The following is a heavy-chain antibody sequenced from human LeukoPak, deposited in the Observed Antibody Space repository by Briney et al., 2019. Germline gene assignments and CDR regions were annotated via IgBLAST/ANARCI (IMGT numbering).Heavy chain of an antibody. CDR1: GFTFSSYA. CDR2: INHSGST. D-gene: IGHD6-19*01. V-gene: IGHV4-34*01. J-gene: IGHJ4*02. Sequence: KAGGSLRLSCAASGFTFSSYAMSWVRQPPGKGLEWIGEINHSGSTNYNPSLKSRVTISVDTSKNQFSLKLSSVTAADTAVYYCARGIAVAGYFDYWGQGTLVTVSS. CDR3: ARGIAVAGYFDY.